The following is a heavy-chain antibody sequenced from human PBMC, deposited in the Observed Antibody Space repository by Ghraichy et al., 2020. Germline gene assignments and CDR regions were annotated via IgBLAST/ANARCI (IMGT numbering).Heavy chain of an antibody. CDR1: GFTFGSNA. J-gene: IGHJ5*02. V-gene: IGHV3-23*01. CDR2: ISGSGGNR. Sequence: LTCAASGFTFGSNAMSWVRQAPGKGLEWVSTISGSGGNRHYADSVKGRFTISRDNSKNTVDLHMNGLRADDTAVYYCTRDPGYCSTSTCYAEGGWFDPWGQGALVTVSS. D-gene: IGHD2-2*01. CDR3: TRDPGYCSTSTCYAEGGWFDP.